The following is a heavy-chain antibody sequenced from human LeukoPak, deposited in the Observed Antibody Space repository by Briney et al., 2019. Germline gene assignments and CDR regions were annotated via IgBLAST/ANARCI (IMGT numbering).Heavy chain of an antibody. Sequence: ASVKVSCKASGYTFTGYYMHWVRQAPGQGLEWMGWINPNSGDTKYAQKFQGRVTMTRDTSITTAYMELTRLRSDDTTIYYCARERNYGDYGNAFDVWGQGTKVTVSS. CDR1: GYTFTGYY. D-gene: IGHD4-17*01. V-gene: IGHV1-2*02. J-gene: IGHJ3*01. CDR2: INPNSGDT. CDR3: ARERNYGDYGNAFDV.